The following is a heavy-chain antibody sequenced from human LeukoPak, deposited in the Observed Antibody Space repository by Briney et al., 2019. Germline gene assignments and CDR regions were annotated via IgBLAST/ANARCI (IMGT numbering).Heavy chain of an antibody. CDR3: ARHGSGRYYPAEGRVDY. J-gene: IGHJ4*02. V-gene: IGHV1-46*03. D-gene: IGHD3-10*01. Sequence: ASVKVSCKAFGYGFTSYYIHWVRQAPGQGLEWMGIINPSVGGTTYALKFQGRVTMTRDTSTSTVYMELSSLRSEDTAVYYCARHGSGRYYPAEGRVDYWGQGTLVTVSS. CDR1: GYGFTSYY. CDR2: INPSVGGT.